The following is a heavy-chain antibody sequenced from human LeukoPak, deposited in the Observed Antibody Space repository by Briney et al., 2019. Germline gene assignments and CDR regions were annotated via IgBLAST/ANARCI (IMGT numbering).Heavy chain of an antibody. CDR2: ISGYNSKT. CDR3: ARGAVPVFYYYMDV. CDR1: GYSFTNYG. D-gene: IGHD2-2*01. J-gene: IGHJ6*03. V-gene: IGHV1-18*01. Sequence: GASVKVSCKTSGYSFTNYGITWVRQAPGQGLEWMGWISGYNSKTFYAQNFQGRVTMTTDTSTSTVYMELRSLRSDDTAVYYCARGAVPVFYYYMDVWGKGTTVTVSS.